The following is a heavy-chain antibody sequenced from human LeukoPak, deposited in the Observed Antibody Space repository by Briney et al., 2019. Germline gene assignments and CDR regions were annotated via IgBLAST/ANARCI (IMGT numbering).Heavy chain of an antibody. V-gene: IGHV1-18*01. CDR3: ARLPYDILTGYYPPDY. D-gene: IGHD3-9*01. CDR2: ISAYNGNT. Sequence: ASVKVSCKASGYTFTSYGISWVRQAPGQGLEWMGWISAYNGNTNYAQKLQGRVTMTTDTSTSTAYMEMRRLRSDDTAVYYCARLPYDILTGYYPPDYWGQGTLVTVSS. CDR1: GYTFTSYG. J-gene: IGHJ4*02.